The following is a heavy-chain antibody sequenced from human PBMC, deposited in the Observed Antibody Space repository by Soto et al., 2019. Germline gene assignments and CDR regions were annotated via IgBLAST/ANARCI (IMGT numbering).Heavy chain of an antibody. CDR3: AADIVGTGSY. V-gene: IGHV3-72*01. Sequence: EVQLVESGGGLVQPGGSLRLSCAASGFTFSDHYMDWVRQAPGKGLEWVGRIENKAQSYTTEHAATVKGRFTISRDDSNNSLYLQMNSLKAEDTAVYYCAADIVGTGSYWGQGTLVTVSS. CDR2: IENKAQSYTT. J-gene: IGHJ4*02. CDR1: GFTFSDHY. D-gene: IGHD5-12*01.